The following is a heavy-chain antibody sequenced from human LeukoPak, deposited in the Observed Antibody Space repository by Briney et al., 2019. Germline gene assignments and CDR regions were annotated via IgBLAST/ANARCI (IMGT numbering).Heavy chain of an antibody. D-gene: IGHD6-13*01. Sequence: SETLSLTCTVSGGSISSSSYYWGWIRQPPGKGLEWIGSIYYSGSTYYNPSLKSRVTISVDTSKNQFSLKLSSVTAADTAVYYCARHSPAAGMADYWGQGTLVTVSS. CDR3: ARHSPAAGMADY. CDR1: GGSISSSSYY. J-gene: IGHJ4*02. CDR2: IYYSGST. V-gene: IGHV4-39*01.